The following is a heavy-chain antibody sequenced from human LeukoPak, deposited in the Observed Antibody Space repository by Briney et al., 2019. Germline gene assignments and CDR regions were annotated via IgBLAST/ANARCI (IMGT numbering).Heavy chain of an antibody. V-gene: IGHV3-7*05. CDR1: GFTFSTYW. D-gene: IGHD6-13*01. Sequence: PGGSLRLSRAASGFTFSTYWMSWVRQAPGKGLEWVANIKQDGSEKVYVDSVKGRFTISRDNAQNSLFLQMNALRAEDTAVYYCARDPYSSTWSYGMDVWGQGTTVTVSS. CDR2: IKQDGSEK. J-gene: IGHJ6*02. CDR3: ARDPYSSTWSYGMDV.